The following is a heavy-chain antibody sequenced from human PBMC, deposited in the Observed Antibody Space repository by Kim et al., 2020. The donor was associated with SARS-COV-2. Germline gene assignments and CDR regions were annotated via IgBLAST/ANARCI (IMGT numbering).Heavy chain of an antibody. D-gene: IGHD6-19*01. V-gene: IGHV6-1*01. CDR2: TYYRSKWYN. CDR3: ARDFGYSSGRGNDYYFDY. Sequence: SQTLSLTCAISGDSVSSNSAAWNWIRQSPSRGLEWLGRTYYRSKWYNDYAVSVKSRITINPDTSKNQFSLQLNSVTPEDTAVYYCARDFGYSSGRGNDYYFDYWGQGTLVTVSS. J-gene: IGHJ4*02. CDR1: GDSVSSNSAA.